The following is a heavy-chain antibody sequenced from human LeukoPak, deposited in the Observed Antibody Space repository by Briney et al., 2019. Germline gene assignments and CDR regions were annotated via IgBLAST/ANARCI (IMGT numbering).Heavy chain of an antibody. J-gene: IGHJ4*02. Sequence: SETLSLTCTVSGGSISSSSYYWGWIRQPPGKGLEWIGSIYYSGSTYYNPSLKSRVTISVDTSKNQFSLKLSSVTAADTAVYYCASSFLQPYSSSWGFDYWGQGTLVTVSS. D-gene: IGHD6-13*01. CDR3: ASSFLQPYSSSWGFDY. CDR1: GGSISSSSYY. CDR2: IYYSGST. V-gene: IGHV4-39*01.